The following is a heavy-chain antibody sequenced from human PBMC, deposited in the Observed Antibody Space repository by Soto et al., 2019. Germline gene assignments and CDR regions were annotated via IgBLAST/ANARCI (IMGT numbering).Heavy chain of an antibody. D-gene: IGHD3-22*01. CDR3: ARAGTSGSLRYSDY. Sequence: QVQLVQSGAEVKKPGSSVKVSCKASGGTLSSYNLSWVRQAPGQGLEWMGGIIPIFGTANYAQKFQGRVTITADKSTSTAYMELSSLRFEDTAVYYCARAGTSGSLRYSDYWGQGTLVTVSS. V-gene: IGHV1-69*06. J-gene: IGHJ4*02. CDR2: IIPIFGTA. CDR1: GGTLSSYN.